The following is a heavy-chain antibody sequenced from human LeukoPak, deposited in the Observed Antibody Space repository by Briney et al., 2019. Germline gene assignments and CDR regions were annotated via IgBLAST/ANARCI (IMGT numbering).Heavy chain of an antibody. V-gene: IGHV3-23*01. D-gene: IGHD2-15*01. CDR2: ISGSGGST. CDR3: AKDSPGAAQPSGDY. CDR1: GFTFSSYA. J-gene: IGHJ4*02. Sequence: GGSLRLSCAASGFTFSSYAMSWVRQAPGKGLEWVSGISGSGGSTYYADSVKGRFTISRGNSKNTLYLQMNSLRAEDTAIYYCAKDSPGAAQPSGDYWGQGTLVTVSS.